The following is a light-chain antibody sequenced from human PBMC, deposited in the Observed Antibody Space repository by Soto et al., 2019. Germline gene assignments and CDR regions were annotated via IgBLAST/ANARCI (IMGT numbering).Light chain of an antibody. CDR1: QGISSF. CDR2: AAS. J-gene: IGKJ1*01. CDR3: QQLSGYPWT. V-gene: IGKV1-9*01. Sequence: DIPLTQSPSFLSASIGDRVTFTCRASQGISSFLAWYQHTPGKAPKLLIYAASTLQSGVPSRLSGSGSGREFTLTISSLQPEDFATYYCQQLSGYPWTFGQGTKVEIK.